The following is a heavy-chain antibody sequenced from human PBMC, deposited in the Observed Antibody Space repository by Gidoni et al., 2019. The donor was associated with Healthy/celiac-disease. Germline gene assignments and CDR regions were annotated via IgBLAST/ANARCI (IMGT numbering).Heavy chain of an antibody. CDR2: IYYSGST. D-gene: IGHD6-13*01. Sequence: QLQLQASGPGLVKPSETLSLTCTVHGGSISSSSYYWGWIRQPPGKGLEWSGSIYYSGSTYYNPYLKSRVTIAVDKSKNQFSLKLSSVTAADTAVYYCARGGVPGIAAAGLDYWGQGTLVTVSS. V-gene: IGHV4-39*01. J-gene: IGHJ4*02. CDR3: ARGGVPGIAAAGLDY. CDR1: GGSISSSSYY.